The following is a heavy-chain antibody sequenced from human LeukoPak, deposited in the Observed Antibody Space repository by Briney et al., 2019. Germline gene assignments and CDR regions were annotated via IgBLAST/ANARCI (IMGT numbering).Heavy chain of an antibody. J-gene: IGHJ6*03. D-gene: IGHD3-3*01. CDR2: IYCSEST. CDR1: GGPISRYY. V-gene: IGHV4-59*01. CDR3: AGVAKRIFGVANFPSMDV. Sequence: SETLSLTYTVSGGPISRYYWSWIRQPPGTGLEGIGDIYCSESTNYSHSHKSRVTISVKTSNTQYSLKLSSVTAADTAVYYCAGVAKRIFGVANFPSMDVWGKGTTVTVSS.